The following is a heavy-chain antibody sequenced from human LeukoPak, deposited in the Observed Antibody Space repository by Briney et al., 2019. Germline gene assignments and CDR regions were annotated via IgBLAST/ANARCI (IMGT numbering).Heavy chain of an antibody. CDR3: ARDSSSWGTNWFDP. CDR1: GFSFSNYA. D-gene: IGHD6-6*01. CDR2: VTGSGGKT. Sequence: PGGSLRLSCAASGFSFSNYAMHWVRQAPGKGLEWVSGVTGSGGKTYYADSVKGRFTISRDNAKNSLYLQMNSLRAEDTALYYCARDSSSWGTNWFDPWGQGTLVTVSS. V-gene: IGHV3-20*04. J-gene: IGHJ5*02.